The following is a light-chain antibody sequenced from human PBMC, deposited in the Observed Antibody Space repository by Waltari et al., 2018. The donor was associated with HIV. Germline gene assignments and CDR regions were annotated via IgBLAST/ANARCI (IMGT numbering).Light chain of an antibody. CDR3: QQYGTSPWT. Sequence: EIVLTQSPATLSLSPGDRAILSCRASQSVNTNYLAWYQQKGGQAPRLVIYGASNRATGIPDRFSSSGSGTDFTLTISGLGPEDFAVYYCQQYGTSPWTFGQGTNVEIK. J-gene: IGKJ1*01. V-gene: IGKV3-20*01. CDR2: GAS. CDR1: QSVNTNY.